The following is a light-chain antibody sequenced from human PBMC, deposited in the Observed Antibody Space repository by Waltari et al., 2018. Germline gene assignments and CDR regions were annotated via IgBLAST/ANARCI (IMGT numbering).Light chain of an antibody. CDR2: DVT. CDR1: SSDVGGYNT. Sequence: QPALTQPASVSGSPGQSITISCTGTSSDVGGYNTVSWYQQHPGKAPKLIIYDVTNRPSGVSNRFSGSKSGNTASLTISGLQAEDEADYYCTSYTTSSTSYVFGTGTKVTVL. V-gene: IGLV2-14*03. CDR3: TSYTTSSTSYV. J-gene: IGLJ1*01.